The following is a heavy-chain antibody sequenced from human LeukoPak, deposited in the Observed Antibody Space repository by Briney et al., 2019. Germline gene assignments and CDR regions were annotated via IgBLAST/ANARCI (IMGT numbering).Heavy chain of an antibody. Sequence: KPSETLSLTCTVSGGSISSHYWSWIRQPPGKGLEWIGYIYYSGSTNYDPSLKSRVTISVDTSKNQFSLKLSSVTAADTAVYYCARSFRPPNTYYFDYWGQGTLVTVYS. CDR2: IYYSGST. D-gene: IGHD3-16*01. V-gene: IGHV4-59*11. CDR3: ARSFRPPNTYYFDY. CDR1: GGSISSHY. J-gene: IGHJ4*02.